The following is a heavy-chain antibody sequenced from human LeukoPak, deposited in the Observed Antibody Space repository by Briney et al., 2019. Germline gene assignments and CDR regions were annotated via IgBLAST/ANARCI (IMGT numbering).Heavy chain of an antibody. D-gene: IGHD6-13*01. CDR3: AAPYSSTWFDY. CDR1: GFTFTSRSA. Sequence: SVKVSCKASGFTFTSRSAVQWVLQARGQRLEWIGWIVVGSDNTNYAQKFQERVTITRDMSTSTAYMELSSLRSEDTAVYYCAAPYSSTWFDYWGQGTLVTVSS. V-gene: IGHV1-58*01. CDR2: IVVGSDNT. J-gene: IGHJ4*02.